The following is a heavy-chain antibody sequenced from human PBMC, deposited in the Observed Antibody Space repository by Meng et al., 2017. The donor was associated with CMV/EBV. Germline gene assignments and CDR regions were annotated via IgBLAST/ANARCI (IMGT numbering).Heavy chain of an antibody. CDR3: ARDTQRGIAAAGPFDP. Sequence: ASAKVSCKASGHTFTSYGISWVRQAPGQGLEWMGWINPNSGGTNYAQKFQGRVTMTRDTSISTAYMELSRLRSDDTAVYYCARDTQRGIAAAGPFDPWGQGTLVTVSS. CDR2: INPNSGGT. V-gene: IGHV1-2*02. D-gene: IGHD6-13*01. CDR1: GHTFTSYG. J-gene: IGHJ5*02.